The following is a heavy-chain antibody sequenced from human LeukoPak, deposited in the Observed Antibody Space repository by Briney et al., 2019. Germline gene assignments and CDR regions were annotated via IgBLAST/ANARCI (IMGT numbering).Heavy chain of an antibody. Sequence: QPGRSLRLSCAASGFTFSSYGMHWVRQAPGKGLEWVAVISYDGSNKYYADSVKGRFTISRDNSKNTLYLQMNSLRAEDTAVYYCAKEMYYYGSGSSRTFDYWGQGTQVTVSS. V-gene: IGHV3-30*18. J-gene: IGHJ4*02. D-gene: IGHD3-10*01. CDR1: GFTFSSYG. CDR2: ISYDGSNK. CDR3: AKEMYYYGSGSSRTFDY.